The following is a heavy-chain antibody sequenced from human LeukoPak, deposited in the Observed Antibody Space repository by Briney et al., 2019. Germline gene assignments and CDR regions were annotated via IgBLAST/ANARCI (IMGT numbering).Heavy chain of an antibody. D-gene: IGHD3-16*02. CDR3: ARGRNYDYVWGSYRFPYYYYYYMDV. Sequence: GGSLRHTCAASGFTFSSYAMSWVRQAPGKGLEWVSAISGSGGSTYYADSVKGRFTISRDNAKNSLYLQMNSLRAEDTAVYYCARGRNYDYVWGSYRFPYYYYYYMDVWGKGTTVTVSS. J-gene: IGHJ6*03. CDR2: ISGSGGST. CDR1: GFTFSSYA. V-gene: IGHV3-23*01.